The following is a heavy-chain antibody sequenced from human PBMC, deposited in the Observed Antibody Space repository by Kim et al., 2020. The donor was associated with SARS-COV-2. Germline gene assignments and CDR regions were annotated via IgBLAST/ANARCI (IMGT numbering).Heavy chain of an antibody. Sequence: GGSLRLSCAASGFTFSSYWMHWVRQAPGKGLEWVTNIKQDGSEKYYVDSVKGRFTISRDNAKNSLYLQMNSLRAEDTAIYFCLRSSGWLPDYWGQGTLVTVSS. CDR3: LRSSGWLPDY. V-gene: IGHV3-7*01. CDR1: GFTFSSYW. D-gene: IGHD6-19*01. J-gene: IGHJ4*02. CDR2: IKQDGSEK.